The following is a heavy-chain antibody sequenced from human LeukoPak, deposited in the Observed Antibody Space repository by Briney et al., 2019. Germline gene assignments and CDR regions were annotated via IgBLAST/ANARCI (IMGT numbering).Heavy chain of an antibody. D-gene: IGHD2-21*01. V-gene: IGHV3-23*01. CDR2: ISGSGGST. Sequence: GGSLRLSCAASGFTFSSYAMSWVRQAPGKGLEWVAAISGSGGSTYYAVSVKGRFTISRDTSENTLYLQMNSLRAEDTAVYYCAKDLAYCGGDCYTGLDYWGQGTLVTVSS. CDR1: GFTFSSYA. J-gene: IGHJ4*02. CDR3: AKDLAYCGGDCYTGLDY.